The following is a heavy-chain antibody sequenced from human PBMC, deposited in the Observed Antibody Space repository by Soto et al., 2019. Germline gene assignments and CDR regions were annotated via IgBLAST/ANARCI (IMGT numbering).Heavy chain of an antibody. Sequence: EVQLVESGGGLVQPGGSLRLSCAASGFSFSSYWMSWVRQAPGKGLEWVANIKQDGSEKYYVDSVKGRFTISRDNAKNSLYLQMNSLRAEDTAVYYCARDLRERITIFGSHWGQGTLVTVSS. CDR2: IKQDGSEK. D-gene: IGHD3-3*01. CDR1: GFSFSSYW. V-gene: IGHV3-7*05. J-gene: IGHJ4*02. CDR3: ARDLRERITIFGSH.